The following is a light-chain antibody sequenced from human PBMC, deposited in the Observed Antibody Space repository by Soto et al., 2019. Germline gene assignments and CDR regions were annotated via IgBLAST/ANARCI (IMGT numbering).Light chain of an antibody. V-gene: IGKV3-15*01. J-gene: IGKJ1*01. Sequence: EIVMTQSPGTLSASPGERATLSCRASQSVLTSLAWYQQKPGQAPRLLIYAASTRATGIPARFSGSGSGTEFTLTISSLQSEDFAIYYCQQYNNWPPWTFGQGTKV. CDR3: QQYNNWPPWT. CDR2: AAS. CDR1: QSVLTS.